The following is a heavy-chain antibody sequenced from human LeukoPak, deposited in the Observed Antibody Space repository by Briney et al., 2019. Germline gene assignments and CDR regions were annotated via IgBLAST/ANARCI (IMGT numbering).Heavy chain of an antibody. Sequence: PGGSLRLSCAASGFTFSSYAMAWVRQAPGRGLEWVSAISGSGGSTYYADSVKGWFTISGDQSKNTLFLQMNSLRAEDTAIYYCAKDRTYYYDSGGYYSDYWGQGTLVTVSS. CDR3: AKDRTYYYDSGGYYSDY. CDR2: ISGSGGST. D-gene: IGHD3-22*01. V-gene: IGHV3-23*01. CDR1: GFTFSSYA. J-gene: IGHJ4*02.